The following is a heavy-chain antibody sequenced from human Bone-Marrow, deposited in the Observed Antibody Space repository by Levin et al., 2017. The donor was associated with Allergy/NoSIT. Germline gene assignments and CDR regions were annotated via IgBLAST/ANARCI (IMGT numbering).Heavy chain of an antibody. CDR3: AKGAGWVAGAVALI. D-gene: IGHD6-19*01. J-gene: IGHJ4*02. CDR2: ISGSGSST. V-gene: IGHV3-23*01. CDR1: GFTFNSYA. Sequence: LSLTCAAPGFTFNSYALSWVRQAPGKGLEWVSAISGSGSSTYYADSVKGRFTISRDNSKTTLYLQMNSLRAEDTAVYYCAKGAGWVAGAVALIWGQGTLVTVSS.